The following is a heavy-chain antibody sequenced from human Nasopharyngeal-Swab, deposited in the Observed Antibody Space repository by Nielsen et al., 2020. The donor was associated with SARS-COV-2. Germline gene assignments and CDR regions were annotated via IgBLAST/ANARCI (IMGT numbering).Heavy chain of an antibody. D-gene: IGHD4-17*01. V-gene: IGHV1-46*01. Sequence: ASMKVSCKASGYTFTNYYMHWVRQAPGQGLQWMGIINPSGGSTSYAQKFQGRVTMTRDTSTSTVYMELSSLRSEDTAVYYCARAATVSYAFDIWGQGTMVTVSS. CDR1: GYTFTNYY. J-gene: IGHJ3*02. CDR3: ARAATVSYAFDI. CDR2: INPSGGST.